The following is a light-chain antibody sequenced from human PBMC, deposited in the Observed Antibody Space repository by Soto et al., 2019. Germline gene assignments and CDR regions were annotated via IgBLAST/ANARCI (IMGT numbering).Light chain of an antibody. CDR2: GAS. J-gene: IGKJ4*01. V-gene: IGKV3-15*01. Sequence: ETVMTQSPATLSVSPGEGATLSCRASRSISSSLAWYQQKPGRAPRLLIYGASTRATDIPARSSGSGSGTEFTLTISSLQSEDFAIYYCQQYKYWPLAFGGGTKVDIK. CDR1: RSISSS. CDR3: QQYKYWPLA.